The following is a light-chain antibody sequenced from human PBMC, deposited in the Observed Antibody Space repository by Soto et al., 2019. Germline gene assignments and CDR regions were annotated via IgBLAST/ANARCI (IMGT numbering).Light chain of an antibody. CDR2: AAS. J-gene: IGKJ1*01. CDR1: QGISSY. CDR3: QQYYSYPRT. V-gene: IGKV1-8*01. Sequence: AIRMTQSPSSFSASTGDRVTITCRARQGISSYLAWYQQKPGKAPKLLIYAASTLQSGVPSRFSGSGSGTDFTLTISCLQSEYFATYYCQQYYSYPRTFGQGTKVEIK.